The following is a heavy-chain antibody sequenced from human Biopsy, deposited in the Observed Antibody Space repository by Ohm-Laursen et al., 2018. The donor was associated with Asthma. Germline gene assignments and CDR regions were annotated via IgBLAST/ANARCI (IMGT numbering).Heavy chain of an antibody. D-gene: IGHD3-10*01. CDR3: ARAVNYSHYYGIDV. V-gene: IGHV1-18*01. J-gene: IGHJ6*02. CDR1: GYTFNSAG. CDR2: ISVYNGNT. Sequence: VASVKVSCKTSGYTFNSAGITWVRQAPGQGLEWMGWISVYNGNTKVAQKLQDRVTMTTDTSTGTAYMELRSLRSDDTAVYFCARAVNYSHYYGIDVWGQGTTVTVS.